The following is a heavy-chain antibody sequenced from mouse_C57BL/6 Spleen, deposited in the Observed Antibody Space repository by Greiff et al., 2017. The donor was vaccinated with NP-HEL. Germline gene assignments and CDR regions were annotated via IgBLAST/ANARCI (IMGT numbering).Heavy chain of an antibody. J-gene: IGHJ2*01. CDR3: ARHEANWPFDY. CDR2: ISSGGSYT. V-gene: IGHV5-6*01. CDR1: GFTFSSYG. D-gene: IGHD4-1*01. Sequence: EVHLVESGGDLVKPGGSLKLSCAASGFTFSSYGMSWVRQTPDKRLEWVATISSGGSYTYYPDSVKGRFTISRDNAKNTLYLQMSSLKSEDTAMYYCARHEANWPFDYWGQGTTLTVSS.